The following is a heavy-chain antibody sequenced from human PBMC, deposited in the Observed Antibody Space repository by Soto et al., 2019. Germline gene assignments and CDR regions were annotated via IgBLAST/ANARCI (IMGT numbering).Heavy chain of an antibody. J-gene: IGHJ4*02. Sequence: GGALRLSCAASGCTFSSYAMSWVRQTPGKGLEWVPAISGSGGSTYYADSVKGRFTISRDNSKNTLYLQMNSLRAEDTAVYYCAKDEPYHCSGGSCYSWGPNYFDYWGQGTLVTVSS. CDR1: GCTFSSYA. CDR3: AKDEPYHCSGGSCYSWGPNYFDY. D-gene: IGHD2-15*01. V-gene: IGHV3-23*01. CDR2: ISGSGGST.